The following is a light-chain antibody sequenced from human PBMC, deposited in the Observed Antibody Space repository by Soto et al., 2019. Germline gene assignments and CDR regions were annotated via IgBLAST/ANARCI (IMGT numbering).Light chain of an antibody. Sequence: QAVVTQEPSLTVSPGGTVTLTCGSSTGAVTSGHYPYWFQQKPGQAPRTLIYDTTNRHSWTPARFSGSLLGGKASLTLSGAQPEDEAEYFCWLSYSGARRVFGTGTKLTVL. CDR1: TGAVTSGHY. CDR2: DTT. V-gene: IGLV7-46*01. J-gene: IGLJ1*01. CDR3: WLSYSGARRV.